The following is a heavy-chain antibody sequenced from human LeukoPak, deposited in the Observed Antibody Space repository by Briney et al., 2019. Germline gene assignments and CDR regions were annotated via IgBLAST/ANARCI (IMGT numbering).Heavy chain of an antibody. CDR3: AGDGEITGDTRIDY. J-gene: IGHJ4*02. V-gene: IGHV3-23*01. CDR1: GFTFSSYA. CDR2: IRGSGGST. Sequence: PGGSLRLSCAASGFTFSSYAMSWVRQAPGKGLEWVSAIRGSGGSTYYADSVKGRFTISRDNSKNSLYLQMNSLRAGDTAIYCCAGDGEITGDTRIDYWGQGTLVTVSS. D-gene: IGHD3-16*01.